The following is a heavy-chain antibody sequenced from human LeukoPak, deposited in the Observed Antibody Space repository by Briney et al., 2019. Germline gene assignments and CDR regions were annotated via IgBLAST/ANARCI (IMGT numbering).Heavy chain of an antibody. CDR3: ATDRKAAAGSFFDY. CDR2: FDPEDGET. CDR1: GYTLTELS. J-gene: IGHJ4*02. V-gene: IGHV1-24*01. D-gene: IGHD6-13*01. Sequence: ASVKVSCKVSGYTLTELSMHWVRQAPGKGLEWMGGFDPEDGETIYAQKFQGRVTMTEDTSTDTAYMELSSLRSEDTAVYYCATDRKAAAGSFFDYWGQGTLVTVSS.